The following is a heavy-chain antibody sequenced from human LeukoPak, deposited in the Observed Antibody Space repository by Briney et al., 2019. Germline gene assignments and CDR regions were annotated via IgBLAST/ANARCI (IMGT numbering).Heavy chain of an antibody. J-gene: IGHJ4*02. Sequence: GSLRLSCAASGFTFSSYSMNWVRQAPGKGLEWVSSISSSSSYIYYADSVKGRFTISRDNAKNSLYLQMNSLRAEDTAVYYCAQTVDTAMGYYFDYWGQGTLVTVSS. D-gene: IGHD5-18*01. CDR2: ISSSSSYI. V-gene: IGHV3-21*01. CDR1: GFTFSSYS. CDR3: AQTVDTAMGYYFDY.